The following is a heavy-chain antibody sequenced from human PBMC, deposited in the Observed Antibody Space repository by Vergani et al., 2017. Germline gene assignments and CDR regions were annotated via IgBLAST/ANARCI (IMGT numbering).Heavy chain of an antibody. V-gene: IGHV4-31*03. J-gene: IGHJ3*02. CDR3: ASQDDHNGNPGDFVI. Sequence: QVQLQESGPGLLKPSQTLSLTFTVSGGSLSSGSYYWSWVRQRPGKGLEWIGYIYNSGSTYYNPSLKSRVTISVDASKNQFSLKLSSVTAADTAVEYCASQDDHNGNPGDFVIWGQGTKVNVPS. CDR2: IYNSGST. D-gene: IGHD4-23*01. CDR1: GGSLSSGSYY.